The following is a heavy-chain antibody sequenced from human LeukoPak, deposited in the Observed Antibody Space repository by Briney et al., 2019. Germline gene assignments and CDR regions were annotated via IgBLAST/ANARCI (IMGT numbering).Heavy chain of an antibody. CDR2: IRGSGGSS. CDR1: GFTFSSNA. Sequence: GGSLRLSCAASGFTFSSNAMSWVRQAPGKGLEWVSAIRGSGGSSNYADSVKGRFTISRDNSKNTLYLQMNSLRAEDTAVYYCVGYDPFDYWGQGTLVTVSS. V-gene: IGHV3-23*01. CDR3: VGYDPFDY. J-gene: IGHJ4*02. D-gene: IGHD3-22*01.